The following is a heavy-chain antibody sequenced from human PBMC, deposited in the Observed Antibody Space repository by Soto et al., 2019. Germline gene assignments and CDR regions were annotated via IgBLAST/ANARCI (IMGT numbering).Heavy chain of an antibody. CDR1: GGSISSNY. J-gene: IGHJ1*01. D-gene: IGHD5-12*01. CDR2: IYYSGST. CDR3: ARHSWLQLLPQY. Sequence: SETLSLTCTVSGGSISSNYWSWIRQPPGKGLEWIGYIYYSGSTNYNPSLKSRVTISVDTSKNQFSLKLSSVTAADTAVYYCARHSWLQLLPQYWGPGTLVT. V-gene: IGHV4-59*08.